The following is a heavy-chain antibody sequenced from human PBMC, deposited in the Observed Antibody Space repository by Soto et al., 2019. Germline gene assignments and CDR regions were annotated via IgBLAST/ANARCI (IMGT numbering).Heavy chain of an antibody. J-gene: IGHJ4*02. CDR1: GYTFTGYY. CDR3: ARDRTSGYSSGLPAH. Sequence: QVQLVQSGAEVKKPGASVKVSCKASGYTFTGYYMHWVRQAPGQGLEWMGWINPNSGGTNYAQKFQGWVTMTRDTSISTAYMERSRLRSDDTAVYYCARDRTSGYSSGLPAHWGQGTLVTVSS. V-gene: IGHV1-2*04. D-gene: IGHD6-19*01. CDR2: INPNSGGT.